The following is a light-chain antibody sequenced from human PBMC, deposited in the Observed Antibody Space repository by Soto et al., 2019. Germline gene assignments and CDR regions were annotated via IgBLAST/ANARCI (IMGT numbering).Light chain of an antibody. CDR1: SSDVGAHNY. V-gene: IGLV2-8*01. Sequence: QSALTQPPSASGSPGQSLTISCTGTSSDVGAHNYVSWYQQNPGKAPKLMLYDVNKRPSGVPDRFSGSKSGNTASLTVSGLQAEDEADYYCSSYAVTNIFVFGTGTKLTVL. CDR2: DVN. J-gene: IGLJ1*01. CDR3: SSYAVTNIFV.